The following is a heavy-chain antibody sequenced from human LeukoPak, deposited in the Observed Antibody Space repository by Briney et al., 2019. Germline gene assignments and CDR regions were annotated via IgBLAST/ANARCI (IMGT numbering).Heavy chain of an antibody. CDR3: ARDEKKYCSGGSCPAYFDY. D-gene: IGHD2-15*01. CDR1: GYTFTSYG. CDR2: ISAYNGNT. J-gene: IGHJ4*02. V-gene: IGHV1-18*01. Sequence: ASVKVSCKASGYTFTSYGISWVRQAPGQGLEWMGWISAYNGNTNYAQKLQGRVTMTTDTSTSTAYMELRSLRSDDTAVYYCARDEKKYCSGGSCPAYFDYWGQGTLVTVSS.